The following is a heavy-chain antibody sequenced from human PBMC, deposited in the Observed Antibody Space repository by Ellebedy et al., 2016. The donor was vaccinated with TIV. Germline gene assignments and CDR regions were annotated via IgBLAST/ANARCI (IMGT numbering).Heavy chain of an antibody. CDR2: ISGSGTGT. J-gene: IGHJ4*02. V-gene: IGHV3-23*01. Sequence: GGSLRLSCAASGFTFSSYAMSWVRQAPGKGLEWVSAISGSGTGTYYADSVKGRFTISRDNSKNTLYLQMKSLRAEDTAVYYCAKEDYYDSSGPFDYWGQGTLVTVSS. CDR3: AKEDYYDSSGPFDY. CDR1: GFTFSSYA. D-gene: IGHD3-22*01.